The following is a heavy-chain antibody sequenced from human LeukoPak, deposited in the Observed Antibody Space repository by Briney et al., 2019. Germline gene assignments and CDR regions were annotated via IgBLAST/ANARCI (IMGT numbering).Heavy chain of an antibody. CDR2: IVVGSGNT. CDR3: ASIGTVTRYYYYMDV. CDR1: GFTFTSSA. V-gene: IGHV1-58*02. D-gene: IGHD4-17*01. J-gene: IGHJ6*03. Sequence: GASVKVSCKASGFTFTSSAMQWVRQARGQRLEWIGWIVVGSGNTNYAQKFQERVTITRDMSTSTAYMELSRLRSDDTAVYYCASIGTVTRYYYYMDVWGKGTTVTVSS.